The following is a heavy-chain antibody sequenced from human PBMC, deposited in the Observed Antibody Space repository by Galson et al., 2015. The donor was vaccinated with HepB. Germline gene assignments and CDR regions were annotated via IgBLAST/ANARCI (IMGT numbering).Heavy chain of an antibody. CDR3: ATNKAAVTHEGFNI. D-gene: IGHD4-11*01. J-gene: IGHJ3*02. V-gene: IGHV1-24*01. Sequence: SVKVSCKVSGYTLTELSVHWVRQAPGKGLEWMGSSDREDYDTVYAENFEGRVTMTDDTPTDTTYMELSSLTSEDTAVYYCATNKAAVTHEGFNIWGHGTMVTVSS. CDR2: SDREDYDT. CDR1: GYTLTELS.